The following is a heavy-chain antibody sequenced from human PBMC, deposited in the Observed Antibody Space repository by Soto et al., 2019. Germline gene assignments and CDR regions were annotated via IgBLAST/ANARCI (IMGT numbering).Heavy chain of an antibody. CDR1: GFTFSSYA. V-gene: IGHV3-23*01. CDR2: ISGSGGST. Sequence: GGSLRLSCAASGFTFSSYAMSWVRQAPGKGLEWVSAISGSGGSTYYADSVKGRLTISRDNSKNTLYLQMNSLRAEDTAVYYCAKSLCSSTSCYVWDYWGQGTLVTVSS. D-gene: IGHD2-2*01. J-gene: IGHJ4*02. CDR3: AKSLCSSTSCYVWDY.